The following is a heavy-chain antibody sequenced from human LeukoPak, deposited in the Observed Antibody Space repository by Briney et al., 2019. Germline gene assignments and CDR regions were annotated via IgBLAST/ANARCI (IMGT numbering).Heavy chain of an antibody. Sequence: PGGSLRLSCAASGFTFSSYAMHWVRQAPGKGLEWVAVISYDGSNKYYADSVKGRFTISRDNSKNTLYLQMNSLRAEDTAVYYCARDPIFGSLSGGSTFDYWGQGTLVTVSS. D-gene: IGHD3-3*01. CDR2: ISYDGSNK. V-gene: IGHV3-30*04. J-gene: IGHJ4*02. CDR3: ARDPIFGSLSGGSTFDY. CDR1: GFTFSSYA.